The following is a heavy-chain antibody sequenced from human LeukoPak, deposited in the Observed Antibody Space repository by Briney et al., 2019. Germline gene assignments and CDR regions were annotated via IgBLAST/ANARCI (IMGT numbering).Heavy chain of an antibody. V-gene: IGHV3-21*01. CDR3: ARGYYGDPSQVYYFDY. CDR2: ISSSGSYI. CDR1: GFTFSSYS. J-gene: IGHJ4*02. Sequence: SGGSLRLSCAASGFTFSSYSMNWVRQAPGKGLEWVSSISSSGSYIYYADSVKGRFTISRDNAKNSLYLQMNSLRAEDTTVYYCARGYYGDPSQVYYFDYWGQGTLVTVSS. D-gene: IGHD4-17*01.